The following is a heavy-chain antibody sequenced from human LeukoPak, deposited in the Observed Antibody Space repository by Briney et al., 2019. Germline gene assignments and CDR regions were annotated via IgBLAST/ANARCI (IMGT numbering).Heavy chain of an antibody. CDR1: GGSISSYY. CDR3: ARERTDYASGSYYTDY. CDR2: IYYSGST. Sequence: SETLSLTCTVSGGSISSYYWSWIRQPPGKGLEWIGYIYYSGSTNYNPSLKSRVTISVDTSKNQFSLKLSSVTAADTAAYYCARERTDYASGSYYTDYWGPGTLVTVSS. J-gene: IGHJ4*02. V-gene: IGHV4-59*01. D-gene: IGHD3-10*01.